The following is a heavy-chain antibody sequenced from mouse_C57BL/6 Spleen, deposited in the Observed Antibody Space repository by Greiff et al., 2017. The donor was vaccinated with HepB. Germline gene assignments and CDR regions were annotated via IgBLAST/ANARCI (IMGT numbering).Heavy chain of an antibody. Sequence: VQLQQSGAELVRPGASVTLSCKASGYTFTDYEMHWVKQTPVHGLEWIGAIDPETGGTAYNQKFKGKAILTADKSSSTAYMELRSLTSEDSAVYYCTRITTVVATDYWGQGTPLTVSS. V-gene: IGHV1-15*01. CDR2: IDPETGGT. D-gene: IGHD1-1*01. CDR3: TRITTVVATDY. CDR1: GYTFTDYE. J-gene: IGHJ2*01.